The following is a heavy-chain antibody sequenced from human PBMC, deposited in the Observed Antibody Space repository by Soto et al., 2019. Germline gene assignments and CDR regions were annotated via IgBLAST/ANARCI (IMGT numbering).Heavy chain of an antibody. CDR3: ARAVKDVLVPAAKHVDP. Sequence: QVQLQESGPGLVKPSQTLSLTCTVSGGSISSGGYYWSWIRQHPGKGLEWIGYIYYSGSTYYNPSLKSRVTISVDTSKNQFSLKLSSVTAADTAVYYCARAVKDVLVPAAKHVDPWGQGTLVTVSS. CDR1: GGSISSGGYY. J-gene: IGHJ5*02. V-gene: IGHV4-31*03. CDR2: IYYSGST. D-gene: IGHD2-2*01.